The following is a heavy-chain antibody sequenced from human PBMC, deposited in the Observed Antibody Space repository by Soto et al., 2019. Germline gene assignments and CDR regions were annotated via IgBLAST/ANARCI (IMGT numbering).Heavy chain of an antibody. D-gene: IGHD5-12*01. CDR3: VRATIAARRYEGPHFDY. CDR2: IYYSGST. Sequence: SETLSLTCTVSGGSISSSNYYWGWIRQPPGKGLEWIGSIYYSGSTYYNPSLKSRVTISVDTSKNQFSLKLSSVTAADTALYYCVRATIAARRYEGPHFDYWGQGTLVTVSS. V-gene: IGHV4-39*01. J-gene: IGHJ4*02. CDR1: GGSISSSNYY.